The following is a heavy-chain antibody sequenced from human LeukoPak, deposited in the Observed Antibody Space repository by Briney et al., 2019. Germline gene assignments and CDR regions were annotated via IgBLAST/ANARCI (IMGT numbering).Heavy chain of an antibody. D-gene: IGHD3-22*01. CDR2: IYYSGST. V-gene: IGHV4-59*01. CDR3: ARYPRGGYFDY. CDR1: GGSISSYY. J-gene: IGHJ4*02. Sequence: PSETLSPTCTVSGGSISSYYWSWIRQPPGKGLEWIGYIYYSGSTNYNPSLKSRVTISVDTSKNQFSLKLSSVTAADTAVYYCARYPRGGYFDYWGQGTLVTVSS.